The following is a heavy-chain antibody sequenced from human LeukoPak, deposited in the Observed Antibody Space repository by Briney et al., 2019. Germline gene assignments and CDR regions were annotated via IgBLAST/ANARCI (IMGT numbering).Heavy chain of an antibody. V-gene: IGHV4-34*01. J-gene: IGHJ4*02. CDR1: GGSFSGYY. CDR3: ARGYYDSSGYSFDY. CDR2: INHSGST. Sequence: SETLSLTCAVYGGSFSGYYWSWIRQPSGKGLEWIGEINHSGSTNYNPSLKSRVTISVDTSKNQFSLKLSSVTAADTAVYYCARGYYDSSGYSFDYWGQGTLVTVSS. D-gene: IGHD3-22*01.